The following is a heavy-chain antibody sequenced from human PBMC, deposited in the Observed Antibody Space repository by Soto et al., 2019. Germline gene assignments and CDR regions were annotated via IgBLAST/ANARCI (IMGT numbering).Heavy chain of an antibody. CDR1: GFAFNKYG. D-gene: IGHD6-19*01. CDR2: ISFDGSDE. J-gene: IGHJ6*02. V-gene: IGHV3-30*18. CDR3: AKGYEISPPIACGWYLNYYYGMDV. Sequence: QVQLVESGGGVVQPGRSLRLSCAASGFAFNKYGVHWVRQAPGEGLEWVSLISFDGSDEWYADSVKGRFTISRDNSKNTLYLQMNSLRPEDTAVYYCAKGYEISPPIACGWYLNYYYGMDVWGQGTTVTVSS.